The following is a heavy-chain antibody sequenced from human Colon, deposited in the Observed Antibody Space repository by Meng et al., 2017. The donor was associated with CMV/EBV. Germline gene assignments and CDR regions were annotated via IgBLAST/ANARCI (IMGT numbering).Heavy chain of an antibody. CDR2: ISCDGRTT. CDR3: AKDMGYSSGWFDAFDI. CDR1: GFTFSRYW. D-gene: IGHD6-19*01. V-gene: IGHV3-74*01. J-gene: IGHJ3*02. Sequence: GGSLRLSCTASGFTFSRYWMHWVRQAPGKGLVCVSRISCDGRTTTYADSVKGRFTISRDNAKNSLYLQMNSLRAEDTALYYCAKDMGYSSGWFDAFDIWGQGTMVTVSS.